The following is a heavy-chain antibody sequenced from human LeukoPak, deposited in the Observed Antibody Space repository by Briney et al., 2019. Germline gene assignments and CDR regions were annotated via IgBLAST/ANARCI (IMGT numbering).Heavy chain of an antibody. Sequence: GGSLRLSCAASGFIFDDAVMHWVRQAPGKGLEWVSGVSRKSDYRAYADSVKGRFTVSRDNARNSLYLQMNSLRAEDTALHYCAKERYDGSGAAYDNWGQGTLVTVSS. CDR1: GFIFDDAV. J-gene: IGHJ4*02. CDR3: AKERYDGSGAAYDN. D-gene: IGHD3-10*01. CDR2: VSRKSDYR. V-gene: IGHV3-9*01.